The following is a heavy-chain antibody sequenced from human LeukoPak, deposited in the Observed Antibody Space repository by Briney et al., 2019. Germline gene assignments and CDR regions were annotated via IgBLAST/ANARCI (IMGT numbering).Heavy chain of an antibody. J-gene: IGHJ4*02. CDR1: GYTFTGYY. CDR2: INPNSGGT. Sequence: ASVEVSCKASGYTFTGYYMHWVRQAPGQGLEWMGWINPNSGGTNYAQKFQGRVTMTRDTSISTAYMELSRLRSDDTAVYYCARVRYRLAETYIDYWGQGTLVTVSS. CDR3: ARVRYRLAETYIDY. V-gene: IGHV1-2*02. D-gene: IGHD3-16*01.